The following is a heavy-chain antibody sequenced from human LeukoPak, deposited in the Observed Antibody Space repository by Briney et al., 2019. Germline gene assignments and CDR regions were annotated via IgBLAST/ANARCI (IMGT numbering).Heavy chain of an antibody. D-gene: IGHD1-26*01. J-gene: IGHJ4*02. CDR2: ISYDGSDE. CDR3: ARAPVVGLYYFDY. CDR1: GFTFDIYS. V-gene: IGHV3-30*04. Sequence: GGSLRLSCAASGFTFDIYSMHWVRQAPGKGLEWVALISYDGSDEYFGDSVKGRFTMSRDNSKNTLYLQMNSLRPEDTAVYYCARAPVVGLYYFDYWGQGALVTVSS.